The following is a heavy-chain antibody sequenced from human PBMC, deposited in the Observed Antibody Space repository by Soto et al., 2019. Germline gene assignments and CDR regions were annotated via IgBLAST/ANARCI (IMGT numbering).Heavy chain of an antibody. V-gene: IGHV3-21*01. CDR3: ARGAAAGSQYYYGMDV. CDR1: GFTFSSYS. D-gene: IGHD6-13*01. J-gene: IGHJ6*02. CDR2: IGSSSSYI. Sequence: PGGSLRLSCAASGFTFSSYSMNWVRQAPGKGLEWVSSIGSSSSYIYYADSVKGRFTISRDNAKNSLYLQMNSLRAEDTAVYYCARGAAAGSQYYYGMDVWGQGTTVTVSS.